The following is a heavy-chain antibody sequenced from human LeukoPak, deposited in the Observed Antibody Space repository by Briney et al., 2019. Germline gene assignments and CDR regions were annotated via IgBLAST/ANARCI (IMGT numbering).Heavy chain of an antibody. CDR2: ISGSGGST. CDR1: GFTFSSYD. CDR3: ARARYSSSSTDYYYYYMYV. J-gene: IGHJ6*03. D-gene: IGHD6-6*01. Sequence: GGSLRLSCAASGFTFSSYDMSWVRQAPGKGLEWVSAISGSGGSTYYADSVKGRFTISRDNSKNALYLQMNSLRAEDTAVYYCARARYSSSSTDYYYYYMYVWGKGTTVIVSS. V-gene: IGHV3-23*01.